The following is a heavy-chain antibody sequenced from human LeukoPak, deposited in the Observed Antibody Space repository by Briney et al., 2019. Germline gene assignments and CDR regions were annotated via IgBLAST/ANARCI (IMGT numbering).Heavy chain of an antibody. J-gene: IGHJ3*02. Sequence: GGSLRLSCAASGFTFDDYAMHWVRQAPGKGLEWVSGISWNSGSIGYADSVKGRFTISRDNAKNSLYLQMNSLRAEDTALYYCAKASRKLLWFGELTDDAFDIWGQGPMVTVSS. CDR1: GFTFDDYA. V-gene: IGHV3-9*01. D-gene: IGHD3-10*01. CDR3: AKASRKLLWFGELTDDAFDI. CDR2: ISWNSGSI.